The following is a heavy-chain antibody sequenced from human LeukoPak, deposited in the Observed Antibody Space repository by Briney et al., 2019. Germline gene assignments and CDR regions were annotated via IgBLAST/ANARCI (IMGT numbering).Heavy chain of an antibody. J-gene: IGHJ6*03. CDR2: IYYSGST. V-gene: IGHV4-59*01. Sequence: SETLSLTCTVSGGSISSYYWSWIRQPPAKGLEWIGYIYYSGSTNYNPSLKTRVTISVDTSKNQFSLKLSSVTAAHTAVYYWARVSEFWSGYDYYYYYMDVWGKRNTVTVSS. CDR3: ARVSEFWSGYDYYYYYMDV. CDR1: GGSISSYY. D-gene: IGHD3-3*01.